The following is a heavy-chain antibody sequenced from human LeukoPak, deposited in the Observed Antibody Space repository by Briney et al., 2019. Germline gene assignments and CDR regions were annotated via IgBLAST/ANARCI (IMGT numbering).Heavy chain of an antibody. CDR3: ARVPRITIFGVVNEPFDY. CDR1: GYTFTSYG. CDR2: ISAYNGNT. Sequence: ASVKVSCKASGYTFTSYGISWVRQAPGQGLEWMGWISAYNGNTNYAQKLQGRVTMTTDTSTCTAYMELRSLRSDDTAVYYCARVPRITIFGVVNEPFDYWGQGTLVTVSS. J-gene: IGHJ4*02. D-gene: IGHD3-3*01. V-gene: IGHV1-18*01.